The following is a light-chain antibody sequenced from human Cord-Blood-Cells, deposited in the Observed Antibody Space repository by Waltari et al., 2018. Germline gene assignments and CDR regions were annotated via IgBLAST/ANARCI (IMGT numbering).Light chain of an antibody. Sequence: SYELTQPPSVSVSPGQTASITCSGDKLGDKYACWYQQKPGQSPVLVIYQDSKRPSGIPERFSGSNYGNTATLHSRGTQDMDEADYYCQAWDSSTAVFGGGTKLTVL. CDR2: QDS. V-gene: IGLV3-1*01. CDR3: QAWDSSTAV. CDR1: KLGDKY. J-gene: IGLJ2*01.